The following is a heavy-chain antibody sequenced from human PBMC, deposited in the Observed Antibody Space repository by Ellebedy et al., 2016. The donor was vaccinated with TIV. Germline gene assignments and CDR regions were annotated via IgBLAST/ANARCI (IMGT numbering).Heavy chain of an antibody. J-gene: IGHJ4*02. D-gene: IGHD5-18*01. V-gene: IGHV4-34*01. Sequence: MPGGSLRLSCAVYGGSFSGYYWSWIRQPPGKGLEWIGEINHSGSTNYNPSLTSRVTVSVDTSKNQFSLKLSSVTAADTAVYYCARCPGDTAMVTCYFDYWGQGTLVTVSS. CDR1: GGSFSGYY. CDR3: ARCPGDTAMVTCYFDY. CDR2: INHSGST.